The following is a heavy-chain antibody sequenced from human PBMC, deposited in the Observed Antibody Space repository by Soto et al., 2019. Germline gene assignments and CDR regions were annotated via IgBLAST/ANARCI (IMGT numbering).Heavy chain of an antibody. CDR1: GFTFSSYS. CDR2: ISSSSSYI. V-gene: IGHV3-21*01. J-gene: IGHJ3*02. D-gene: IGHD5-18*01. Sequence: GGSLRLSCAASGFTFSSYSRNWVRQAPGKGLEWVSSISSSSSYIYYADSVKGRFTISRDNAKNSLYLQMNSLRAEDTAVYYCARDPPFGTAMIPDAFDIWGQGTMVTVSS. CDR3: ARDPPFGTAMIPDAFDI.